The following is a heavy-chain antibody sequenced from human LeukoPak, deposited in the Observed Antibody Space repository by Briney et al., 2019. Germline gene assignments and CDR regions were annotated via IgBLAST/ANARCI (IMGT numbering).Heavy chain of an antibody. Sequence: PSETLSLTCTVSGGFIRDSGYYWGWIRQPPGKGLEWIGTVFYSGRTYYNSSLQSRVTISVDTFKNQFSLKLSSVTAADTAVYYCAREPHSMKYYYGSGSLAGILDVWGKGTTVTVSS. CDR1: GGFIRDSGYY. J-gene: IGHJ6*04. CDR3: AREPHSMKYYYGSGSLAGILDV. V-gene: IGHV4-39*07. CDR2: VFYSGRT. D-gene: IGHD3-10*01.